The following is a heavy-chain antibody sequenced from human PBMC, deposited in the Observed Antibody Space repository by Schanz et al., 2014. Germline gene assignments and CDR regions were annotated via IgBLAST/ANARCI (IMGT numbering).Heavy chain of an antibody. Sequence: QVHLLESGGGLSEPGGSWDFSGQASGFSFSTYNIGWIRQAPGKGLEWISFINTGSNYINYADSVKGRFTISRDNTKNSLFLQLNSLRADDTAVYYCARNRGSGGQNWYFDLWGRGTLVTVSS. CDR1: GFSFSTYN. V-gene: IGHV3-11*03. CDR3: ARNRGSGGQNWYFDL. CDR2: INTGSNYI. D-gene: IGHD1-26*01. J-gene: IGHJ2*01.